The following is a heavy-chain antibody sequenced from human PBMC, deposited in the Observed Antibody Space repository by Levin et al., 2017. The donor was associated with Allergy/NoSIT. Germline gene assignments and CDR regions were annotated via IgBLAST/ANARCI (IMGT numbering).Heavy chain of an antibody. CDR2: IYWDDDK. CDR3: AHRRLWSIAAAGTERLSWFDP. CDR1: GFSLSTSGVG. Sequence: ESGPTLVKPTQTLTLTCTFSGFSLSTSGVGVGWIRQPPGKALEWLALIYWDDDKRYSPSLKSRLTITKDTSKNQVVLTMTNMDPVDTATYYCAHRRLWSIAAAGTERLSWFDPWGQGTLVTVSS. D-gene: IGHD6-13*01. J-gene: IGHJ5*02. V-gene: IGHV2-5*02.